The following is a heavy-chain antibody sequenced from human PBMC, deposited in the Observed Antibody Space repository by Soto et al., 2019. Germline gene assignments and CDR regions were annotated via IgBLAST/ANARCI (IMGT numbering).Heavy chain of an antibody. Sequence: SETLSLTCTVSGGSISSSSFHWGWIRQPPGKGLEWIGSIYYSGSTYYSPSLKSRVTISVDTSKNQFSLKLSSVTAADTAVYYCARLGYSYGYYFDYWGQGTLVTVSS. CDR3: ARLGYSYGYYFDY. D-gene: IGHD5-18*01. CDR1: GGSISSSSFH. CDR2: IYYSGST. V-gene: IGHV4-39*01. J-gene: IGHJ4*02.